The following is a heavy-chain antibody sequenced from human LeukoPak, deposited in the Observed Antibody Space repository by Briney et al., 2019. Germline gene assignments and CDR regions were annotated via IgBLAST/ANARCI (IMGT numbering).Heavy chain of an antibody. CDR1: GYTFTDYY. V-gene: IGHV1-2*02. J-gene: IGHJ6*03. D-gene: IGHD3-22*01. CDR3: ARGRYYDTSGPSWRDYYYMAV. Sequence: ASVKVSCKASGYTFTDYYVHWVRQAPGQGLEWMGWINANSGDTSYAQKFQGRVTMTSDTSISTAYMELRRLTSDDTAVYYCARGRYYDTSGPSWRDYYYMAVWGRGTTVTVSS. CDR2: INANSGDT.